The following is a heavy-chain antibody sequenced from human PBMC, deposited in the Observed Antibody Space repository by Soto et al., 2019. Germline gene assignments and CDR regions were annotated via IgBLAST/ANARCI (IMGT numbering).Heavy chain of an antibody. CDR3: AKDMVGDIVH. Sequence: EVQLVESGGGLVQPGRSLRLSCAASGFTFDDYAMHWVRQAPGKGLEWVSGISWNSGSIGYADSVKGRFTISRDNAKNSLYLQMNSLRAEDTALYYCAKDMVGDIVHWGQGTLVTVSS. V-gene: IGHV3-9*01. CDR2: ISWNSGSI. CDR1: GFTFDDYA. J-gene: IGHJ4*02. D-gene: IGHD2-15*01.